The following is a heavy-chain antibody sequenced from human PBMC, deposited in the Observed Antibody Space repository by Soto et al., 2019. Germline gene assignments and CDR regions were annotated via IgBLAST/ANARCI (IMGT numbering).Heavy chain of an antibody. D-gene: IGHD3-10*01. CDR2: ISSSGSTL. CDR1: GFTFSDYY. CDR3: ARGYYGSGSFYSWWY. V-gene: IGHV3-11*01. Sequence: QVQLVESGGGLVKPGGSLRLSCAASGFTFSDYYMIWIRQAPGKGLEWVSHISSSGSTLYYADSVKGRFAISRDNAKSSLDLQMNSLRDEDTAMYYCARGYYGSGSFYSWWYWGQGTLVTVSS. J-gene: IGHJ4*02.